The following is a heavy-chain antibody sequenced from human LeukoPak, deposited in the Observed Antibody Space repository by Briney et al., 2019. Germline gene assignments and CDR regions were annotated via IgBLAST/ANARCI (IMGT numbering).Heavy chain of an antibody. CDR2: ISSSNNI. D-gene: IGHD4-17*01. CDR3: GRGNGDYGGVDY. J-gene: IGHJ4*02. Sequence: GGSLRLSCAVSGFRFSDYSMNWVRQAPGKGLEWVSYISSSNNIYYADSVKGRFTISRDNAKNSAWLQMNSLRAEDTAVYHCGRGNGDYGGVDYWGQGTLVTVSS. V-gene: IGHV3-48*01. CDR1: GFRFSDYS.